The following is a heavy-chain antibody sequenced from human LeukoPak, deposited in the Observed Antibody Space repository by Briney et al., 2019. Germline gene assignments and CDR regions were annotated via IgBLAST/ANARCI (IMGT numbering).Heavy chain of an antibody. D-gene: IGHD3-10*01. CDR3: ARGGYYGSGNDFRFDP. CDR2: INHSGST. Sequence: SETLSLTCTFSGGSISSYYWSWIRQPPGKGLEWIGEINHSGSTNYNPSLKSRVTISVDTSKNQFSLKLSSVTAADTAVYYCARGGYYGSGNDFRFDPWGQGTLVTVSS. J-gene: IGHJ5*02. V-gene: IGHV4-34*01. CDR1: GGSISSYY.